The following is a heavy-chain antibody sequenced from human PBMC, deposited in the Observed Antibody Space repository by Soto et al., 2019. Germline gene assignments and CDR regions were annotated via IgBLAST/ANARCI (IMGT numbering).Heavy chain of an antibody. D-gene: IGHD3-3*01. Sequence: QVQLVQSGAEVKKPGASVKVSCKASGYTFTSYGISWVRQAPGQGLEWMGWISAYNGNTNYAQKLQGRVTMTTDTSTSTAYMELRSLRSDDTAVYYCARAPKNDFWSGYYVRVPRDNWFDPWGQGTLVTVSS. V-gene: IGHV1-18*01. CDR3: ARAPKNDFWSGYYVRVPRDNWFDP. CDR1: GYTFTSYG. CDR2: ISAYNGNT. J-gene: IGHJ5*02.